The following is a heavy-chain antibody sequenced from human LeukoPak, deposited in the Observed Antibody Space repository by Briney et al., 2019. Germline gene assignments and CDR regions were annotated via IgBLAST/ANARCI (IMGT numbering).Heavy chain of an antibody. J-gene: IGHJ4*02. D-gene: IGHD1-26*01. CDR3: AKDPGIVGAVYYFDY. CDR1: GFTFSSYA. V-gene: IGHV3-23*01. CDR2: ISGSGGST. Sequence: PGGSLRLSCAASGFTFSSYAMSWVRQAPGKGLEWVSAISGSGGSTYYADSVKGRFTISRDNSKNTLYLQMNSLRAEDTAVYYCAKDPGIVGAVYYFDYWGQGTLVTVSS.